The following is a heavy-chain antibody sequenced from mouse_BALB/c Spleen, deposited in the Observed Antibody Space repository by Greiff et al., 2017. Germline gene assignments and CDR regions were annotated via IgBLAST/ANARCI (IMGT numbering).Heavy chain of an antibody. J-gene: IGHJ2*01. Sequence: EVQGVESGGGLVQPGGSLKLSCAASGFTFSSYGMSWVRQTPDKRLELVATINSNGGSTYYPDSVKGRFTISRDNAKNTLYLQMSSLKSEDTAMYYCARDNYYGSSYIDYWGQGTTLTVSS. D-gene: IGHD1-1*01. CDR2: INSNGGST. CDR1: GFTFSSYG. V-gene: IGHV5-6-3*01. CDR3: ARDNYYGSSYIDY.